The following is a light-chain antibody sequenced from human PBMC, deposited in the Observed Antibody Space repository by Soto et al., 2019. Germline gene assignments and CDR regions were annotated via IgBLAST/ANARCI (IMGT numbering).Light chain of an antibody. CDR1: SSDVGAYNY. CDR3: SSFAGSNNYLL. V-gene: IGLV2-8*01. J-gene: IGLJ2*01. CDR2: EVV. Sequence: QSVLTQPLSASGSPGQPVTISCTGTSSDVGAYNYVSWYQQHPGQAPKLLIYEVVKRPSGVPDRFSGSKSGNTASLTVSGLQAEDEADYYCSSFAGSNNYLLFGGGTKVTV.